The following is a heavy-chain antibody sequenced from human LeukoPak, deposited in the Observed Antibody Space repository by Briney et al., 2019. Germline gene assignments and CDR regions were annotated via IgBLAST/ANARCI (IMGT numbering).Heavy chain of an antibody. Sequence: GGSLRLSCAASGFTVSSNYMSWVRQAPGKGLEWASVIYSGGSTYYADSVKGRFTISRDNSKNTLYLQMNSLRAEDTAVYYCARMGYYYGMDVWGQGTTVTVSS. CDR2: IYSGGST. D-gene: IGHD5-24*01. CDR3: ARMGYYYGMDV. J-gene: IGHJ6*02. CDR1: GFTVSSNY. V-gene: IGHV3-66*01.